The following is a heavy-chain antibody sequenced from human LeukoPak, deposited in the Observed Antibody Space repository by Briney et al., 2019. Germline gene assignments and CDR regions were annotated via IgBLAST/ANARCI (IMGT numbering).Heavy chain of an antibody. V-gene: IGHV3-23*01. CDR2: ISGSGGST. D-gene: IGHD2-2*01. Sequence: GGSLRLSCAASGFTFSSYVMSWVRQAPGKGMEWVSTISGSGGSTYYADSVKGRFTISRDNSKNTLYLQMNSLRAEDTAVYYCARAGPAASFDYWGQGTLVTVSS. CDR1: GFTFSSYV. J-gene: IGHJ4*02. CDR3: ARAGPAASFDY.